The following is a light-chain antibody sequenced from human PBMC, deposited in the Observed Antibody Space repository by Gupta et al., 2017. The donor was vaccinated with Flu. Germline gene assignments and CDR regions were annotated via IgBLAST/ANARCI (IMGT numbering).Light chain of an antibody. J-gene: IGKJ1*01. V-gene: IGKV3-15*01. CDR3: QQYNDWPPWT. CDR2: GAS. CDR1: QNVSSR. Sequence: EIVMTQSPATLSVSPGERAPLSCRASQNVSSRYAWYQQKPGQSARHLIYGASTRATGIPARFSGGGSGTEFTLTISSLQSEDYAVYYCQQYNDWPPWTSGQGTKVDI.